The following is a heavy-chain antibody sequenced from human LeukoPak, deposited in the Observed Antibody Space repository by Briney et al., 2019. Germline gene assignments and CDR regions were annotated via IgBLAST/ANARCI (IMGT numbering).Heavy chain of an antibody. CDR2: ISGTGGST. D-gene: IGHD3-22*01. Sequence: PGGSLRLSCAASGFTFKNYVISWVRKAPGKGLEWVPGISGTGGSTYYADSVKGRFTISRDNSKNTLYLQMNSLRAEDTAVYYCAKVKYYDSSGYYYYFDYWGQGSLVTVSS. CDR3: AKVKYYDSSGYYYYFDY. J-gene: IGHJ4*02. V-gene: IGHV3-23*01. CDR1: GFTFKNYV.